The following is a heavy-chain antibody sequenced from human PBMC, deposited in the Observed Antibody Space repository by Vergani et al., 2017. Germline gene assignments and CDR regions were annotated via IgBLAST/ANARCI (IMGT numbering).Heavy chain of an antibody. D-gene: IGHD3-22*01. V-gene: IGHV4-61*08. CDR1: GGSISSGGYY. CDR3: ARDVGPSGYYPYYFDY. Sequence: QVQLQESGPGLVKPSQTLSLTCTVSGGSISSGGYYWSWIRQHPGKGLEWIGYIYYSGSTNYNPSLKSRVTISVDTSKNQFTLKLSSVTAADTAVYYCARDVGPSGYYPYYFDYWGQGTLVTVSS. CDR2: IYYSGST. J-gene: IGHJ4*02.